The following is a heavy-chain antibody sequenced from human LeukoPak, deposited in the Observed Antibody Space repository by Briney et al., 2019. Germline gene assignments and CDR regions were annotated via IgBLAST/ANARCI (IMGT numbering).Heavy chain of an antibody. Sequence: ASVKVSCKASGYTFTSYGISWVRQAPAQGLEWMGWISAYNGNTNYAQKLQGRVTMTTDTSTSTAYMELRSLRSDDTAVYYCARDRVLHSMAQDAFDIWGQGTMVTVSS. V-gene: IGHV1-18*01. J-gene: IGHJ3*02. CDR3: ARDRVLHSMAQDAFDI. D-gene: IGHD2/OR15-2a*01. CDR1: GYTFTSYG. CDR2: ISAYNGNT.